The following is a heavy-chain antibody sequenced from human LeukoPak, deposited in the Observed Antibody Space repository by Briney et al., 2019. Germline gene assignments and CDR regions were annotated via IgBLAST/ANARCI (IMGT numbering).Heavy chain of an antibody. D-gene: IGHD3-10*01. V-gene: IGHV1-24*01. Sequence: GASVKVSCKVSGYTLTELPMHWVRQAPGKGLEWMGGFDPEDGETIYAQKFQGRVTMTEDTSTDTAYMELSSLRSEHTAVYYCATGYYGSGSINYGMDVWGQGTTVTVSS. CDR3: ATGYYGSGSINYGMDV. J-gene: IGHJ6*02. CDR1: GYTLTELP. CDR2: FDPEDGET.